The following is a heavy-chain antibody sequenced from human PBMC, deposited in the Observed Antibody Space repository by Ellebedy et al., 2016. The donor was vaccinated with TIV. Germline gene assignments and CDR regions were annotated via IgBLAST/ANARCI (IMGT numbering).Heavy chain of an antibody. V-gene: IGHV3-53*01. Sequence: GESLKISCAASGFTVSNNYMSWVRRAPGKGLEWVSVIYSGGGTYYADSVKGRFTISRDNSKNTLYLQMNSLRAEDTAVYYCTRDGGRDCCGDCPFDYWGQGTLVTVSS. CDR3: TRDGGRDCCGDCPFDY. CDR2: IYSGGGT. D-gene: IGHD2-21*02. CDR1: GFTVSNNY. J-gene: IGHJ4*02.